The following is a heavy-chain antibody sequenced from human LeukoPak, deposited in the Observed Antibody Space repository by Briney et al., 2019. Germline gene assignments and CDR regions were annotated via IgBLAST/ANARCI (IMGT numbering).Heavy chain of an antibody. CDR1: GGSISSSTYY. J-gene: IGHJ4*02. D-gene: IGHD3-10*01. CDR3: ARVPYGSGSYYNHFSDY. V-gene: IGHV4-39*07. CDR2: LSYSGKT. Sequence: SETLSLTCIISGGSISSSTYYWGWIRQPPGKGLEWIGTLSYSGKTYYNPSLKSRVTISVDTSKNQFSLKLSSVTAADTAVYYCARVPYGSGSYYNHFSDYWGQGTLVTVSS.